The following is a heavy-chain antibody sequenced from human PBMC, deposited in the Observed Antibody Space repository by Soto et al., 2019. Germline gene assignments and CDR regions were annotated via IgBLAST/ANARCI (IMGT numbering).Heavy chain of an antibody. CDR3: ARGVPGHYDV. CDR1: GFTFSTYW. J-gene: IGHJ3*01. Sequence: GGPLRLSCAASGFTFSTYWMHWVRQAPGKGLVWVSRIKGDGSSTKYADSVKGRFTIYRDNVKKMLYLQMNSLRAEDTAVFYCARGVPGHYDVWGPGTMVTVSS. D-gene: IGHD1-1*01. V-gene: IGHV3-74*01. CDR2: IKGDGSST.